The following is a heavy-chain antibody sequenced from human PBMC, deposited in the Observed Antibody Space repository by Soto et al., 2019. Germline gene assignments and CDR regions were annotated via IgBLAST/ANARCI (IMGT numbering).Heavy chain of an antibody. V-gene: IGHV4-4*07. CDR2: IYTSGTT. Sequence: QVQLQESGPGLVKPSETLSLTCSVSGGSISSYYWTWIRQPAGKGLEWIGRIYTSGTTNYNPSLESRVTMSVDTSKNQFSLRLSSVTAADTAVYYCARGRGSTGTTYYFDYWGQGTLVTVSS. J-gene: IGHJ4*02. CDR3: ARGRGSTGTTYYFDY. CDR1: GGSISSYY. D-gene: IGHD1-1*01.